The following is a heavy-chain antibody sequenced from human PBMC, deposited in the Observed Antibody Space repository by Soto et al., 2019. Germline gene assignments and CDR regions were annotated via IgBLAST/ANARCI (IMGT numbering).Heavy chain of an antibody. Sequence: QVQLQEPGPRLVEPSHTLSLTCTVSGASISNGYYSWSWIRQSPGTGLEWIGHIHSGGTTYSNPSLQXRXTXSXXMSKNQFSLKLSSLTAADTAVYYCARGPSGDKVDYWGQGTLVTVSS. CDR1: GASISNGYYS. V-gene: IGHV4-30-4*01. J-gene: IGHJ4*02. CDR3: ARGPSGDKVDY. D-gene: IGHD1-26*01. CDR2: IHSGGTT.